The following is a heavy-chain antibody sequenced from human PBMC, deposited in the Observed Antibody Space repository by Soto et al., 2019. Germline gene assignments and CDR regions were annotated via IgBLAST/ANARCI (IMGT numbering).Heavy chain of an antibody. CDR2: INHSGST. CDR3: ARLALRFHGAFDI. Sequence: QVQLQQWGAGLLKPSETLSLTCAVYGGSFSGYYWSWIRQPPGKGLEWIGEINHSGSTNYNPSLKIRVNITGEKYKNQFSMKLSSVTAAEAAVYYCARLALRFHGAFDIWGQGTMVTVSS. CDR1: GGSFSGYY. D-gene: IGHD3-3*01. V-gene: IGHV4-34*01. J-gene: IGHJ3*02.